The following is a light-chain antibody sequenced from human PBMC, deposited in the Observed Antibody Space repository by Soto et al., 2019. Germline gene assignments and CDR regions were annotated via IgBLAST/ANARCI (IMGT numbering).Light chain of an antibody. Sequence: EIVMTQSPDTLSVSPGERATLSCRASQSVSSNLAWYQQQPGQAPRLLIYGASTRAPGVPARFSGSGSGTEFTLTISSLQSEDFAVYYCQQYDNWPWTFGQGTKVEIK. CDR2: GAS. CDR3: QQYDNWPWT. J-gene: IGKJ1*01. V-gene: IGKV3-15*01. CDR1: QSVSSN.